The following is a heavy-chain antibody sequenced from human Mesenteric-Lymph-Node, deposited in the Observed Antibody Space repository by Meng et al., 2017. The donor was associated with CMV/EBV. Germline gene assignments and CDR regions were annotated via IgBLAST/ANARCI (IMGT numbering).Heavy chain of an antibody. CDR2: INIVEDKT. V-gene: IGHV1-3*04. Sequence: QGQLVRAGAEVKKPGASVKVSCKASGYTFSSYAMHWVRQAPGQRLEWMGWINIVEDKTKTSQNFQGRVTLTRDTSANTAYMELSSLRSDDTAVYYCARTNNWGFDYWGQGTLVTVSS. J-gene: IGHJ4*02. CDR1: GYTFSSYA. D-gene: IGHD3-16*01. CDR3: ARTNNWGFDY.